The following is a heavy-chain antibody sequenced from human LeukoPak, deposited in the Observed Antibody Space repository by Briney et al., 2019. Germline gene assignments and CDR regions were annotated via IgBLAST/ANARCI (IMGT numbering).Heavy chain of an antibody. V-gene: IGHV3-33*01. CDR1: GFTFSSYG. CDR2: IWYDGSNK. D-gene: IGHD6-13*01. J-gene: IGHJ4*02. CDR3: ARDRAAADLDY. Sequence: GGSLRLSCAASGFTFSSYGMHWVRQAPGKGLEWVAVIWYDGSNKFYADSVKGRFTSSRDNSKNTLYLQMNSLRAEDTAVYYCARDRAAADLDYWGQGTLVTVSS.